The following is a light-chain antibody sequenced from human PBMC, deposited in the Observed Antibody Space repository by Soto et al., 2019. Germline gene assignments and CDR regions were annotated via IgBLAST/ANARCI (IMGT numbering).Light chain of an antibody. CDR2: SVS. Sequence: EIVMTQSPATLSVSPGEGATLSCSASQSVSTNLAWYQQKHGQAPRLLIYSVSTRATGIPARFSGSGSGTEFTLTITSLQSEDFAVYYCQQYNNWWTFGQGTKVEIK. J-gene: IGKJ1*01. V-gene: IGKV3-15*01. CDR3: QQYNNWWT. CDR1: QSVSTN.